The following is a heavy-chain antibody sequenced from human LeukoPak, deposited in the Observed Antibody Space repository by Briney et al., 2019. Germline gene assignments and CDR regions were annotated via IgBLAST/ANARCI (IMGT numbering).Heavy chain of an antibody. J-gene: IGHJ5*02. CDR2: IKQDGSEK. V-gene: IGHV3-7*01. CDR3: ARGVIGYDSSGYGGWFDP. CDR1: GFTFSSYW. Sequence: GGSLRLSCAASGFTFSSYWMTWVRQAPGKGLEWVANIKQDGSEKYYVDSVKGRFTISRDNAKNSLYLQMNSLRAEDTAVYYCARGVIGYDSSGYGGWFDPWGQGTLVTVSS. D-gene: IGHD3-22*01.